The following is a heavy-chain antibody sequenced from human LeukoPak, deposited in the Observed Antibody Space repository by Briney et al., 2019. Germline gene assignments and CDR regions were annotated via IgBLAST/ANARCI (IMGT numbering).Heavy chain of an antibody. CDR2: INAGNGNT. Sequence: ASVKVSCKASGFTFTNHALQWVRQAPGQRLEWMGWINAGNGNTKYSQQFQGRVTITRDTSATTTYIELSSLRSEDTAVYYCARDMYCSSTSCYAGWDYWGQGTLVTVSS. D-gene: IGHD2-2*01. J-gene: IGHJ4*02. CDR3: ARDMYCSSTSCYAGWDY. V-gene: IGHV1-3*01. CDR1: GFTFTNHA.